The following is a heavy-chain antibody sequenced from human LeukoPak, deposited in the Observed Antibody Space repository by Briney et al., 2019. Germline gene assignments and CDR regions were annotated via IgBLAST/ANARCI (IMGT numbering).Heavy chain of an antibody. D-gene: IGHD6-19*01. Sequence: GGSLRLSCAASGFTFSSYSMNWVRQAPGKGLEWVSSISSSSSYIYYADSVKGRFTISRDNAKNSLYLQMNSLRAEDTAVYYCARDGGIAVAGFDYRGQGTLVTVSS. CDR3: ARDGGIAVAGFDY. CDR1: GFTFSSYS. CDR2: ISSSSSYI. J-gene: IGHJ4*02. V-gene: IGHV3-21*01.